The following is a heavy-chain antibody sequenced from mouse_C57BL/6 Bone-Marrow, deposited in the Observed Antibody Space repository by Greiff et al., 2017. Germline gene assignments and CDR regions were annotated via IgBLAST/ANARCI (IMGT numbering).Heavy chain of an antibody. CDR3: ARGGLPYAMDY. D-gene: IGHD2-2*01. CDR2: ISYDGSN. V-gene: IGHV3-6*01. Sequence: VQLKESGPGLVKPSQSLSLTCSVTGYSITSGYYWNWIRQFPGNQLEWMGYISYDGSNNYNPSLKNRISITRDTSKNQFFLKWNSVTTEDTATYYCARGGLPYAMDYWGQGTSVTVSA. J-gene: IGHJ4*01. CDR1: GYSITSGYY.